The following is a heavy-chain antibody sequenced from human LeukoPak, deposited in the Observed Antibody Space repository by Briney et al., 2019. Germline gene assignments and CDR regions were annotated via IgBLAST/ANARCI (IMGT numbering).Heavy chain of an antibody. V-gene: IGHV1-8*01. J-gene: IGHJ3*02. Sequence: ASVKVSCKASGYTFTSYDINWVRQATGQGLEWMGWMNPNSGNTGYAQKFQGRVTMTRNTSISTAYMELSSLRSEDTAVYYCAWEDIVVVPAAMHAFDIWGQGTMVTVSS. CDR2: MNPNSGNT. CDR1: GYTFTSYD. D-gene: IGHD2-2*01. CDR3: AWEDIVVVPAAMHAFDI.